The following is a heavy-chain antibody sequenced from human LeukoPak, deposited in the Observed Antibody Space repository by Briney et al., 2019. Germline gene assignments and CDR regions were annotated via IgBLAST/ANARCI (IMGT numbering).Heavy chain of an antibody. V-gene: IGHV3-30*18. D-gene: IGHD6-13*01. CDR2: ISSDASNK. Sequence: GRSLRLSCAASGFNFSSYGMHWVRQAPGKGLEWLAVISSDASNKYYADSVKGRFTISRDDSKNTLYLQMNSLRPEDTAVYYCAKSGIAAAGQRGYFDYWGQGTLVTVSS. CDR3: AKSGIAAAGQRGYFDY. J-gene: IGHJ4*02. CDR1: GFNFSSYG.